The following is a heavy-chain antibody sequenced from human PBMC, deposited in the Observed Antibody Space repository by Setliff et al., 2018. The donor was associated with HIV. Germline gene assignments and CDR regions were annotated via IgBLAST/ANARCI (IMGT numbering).Heavy chain of an antibody. V-gene: IGHV4-39*01. J-gene: IGHJ4*02. D-gene: IGHD5-12*01. CDR2: IYYSGST. Sequence: PSETLSLTCTVSGGSISSSSDYWGWIRQPPGKGLEWIGYIYYSGSTYYNPSLKSRITISVDTSKNQFSLKLSSVTAADTAVYYCARGRHIVATIPLDQWGQGMLVTVSS. CDR1: GGSISSSSDY. CDR3: ARGRHIVATIPLDQ.